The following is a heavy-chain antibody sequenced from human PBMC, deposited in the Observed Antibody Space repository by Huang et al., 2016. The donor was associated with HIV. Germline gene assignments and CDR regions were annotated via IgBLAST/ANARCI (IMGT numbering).Heavy chain of an antibody. CDR3: ARGPLHRAIMNWGECFDVGWRTGFDP. D-gene: IGHD7-27*01. CDR1: GYTFSFHD. CDR2: EIPRSGNT. Sequence: QEQLVQSGAEVKKPGASVTVSCKDSGYTFSFHDVHWVRQVSGQGLEWMGWEIPRSGNTVYERKVQCRVTLTYNPSVTTAYMELRSLTSVDTAVCFCARGPLHRAIMNWGECFDVGWRTGFDPWGQGTLVIVTS. J-gene: IGHJ5*02. V-gene: IGHV1-8*01.